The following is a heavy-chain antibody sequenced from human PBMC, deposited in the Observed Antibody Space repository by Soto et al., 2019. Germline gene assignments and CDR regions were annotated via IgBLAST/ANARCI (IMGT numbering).Heavy chain of an antibody. CDR2: IIPILGIA. D-gene: IGHD3-16*01. J-gene: IGHJ4*02. V-gene: IGHV1-69*08. CDR3: ARDRGGGYFDY. Sequence: QVQLVQSGAEVKKPGSSVKVSCKASGGTFSSYTISWVRQAPGQGLEWMGRIIPILGIANYAQKFQGRVTXTXXKSTSTASMERSSLRSEDTAVYYCARDRGGGYFDYWGQGTLVTVSS. CDR1: GGTFSSYT.